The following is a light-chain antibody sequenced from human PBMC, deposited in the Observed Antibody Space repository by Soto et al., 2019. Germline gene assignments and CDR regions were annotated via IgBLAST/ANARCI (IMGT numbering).Light chain of an antibody. Sequence: DIQMTQSQSSVSASVGDMVTITCWASQDVGKWLAWYQKKSGKAPTLMIHGASSLQSGVPPRYSGSGYGTDFTLTISRLQPEDFATYDCQQANSFTITFGQGTRLEIK. CDR2: GAS. V-gene: IGKV1-12*01. CDR3: QQANSFTIT. CDR1: QDVGKW. J-gene: IGKJ5*01.